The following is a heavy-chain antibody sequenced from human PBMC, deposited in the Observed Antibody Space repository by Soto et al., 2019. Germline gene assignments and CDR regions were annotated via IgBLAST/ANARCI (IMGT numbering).Heavy chain of an antibody. CDR3: ARDSPYSSGVLFDY. Sequence: PSETLSLTCTVSGGSISSGGYYWSWIRQHPGKGLEWIGYIYYSGSTYYNPSLKSRVTISVDTSKNQFSLKLSSVTAADTAVYYCARDSPYSSGVLFDYWGQGTLVTVSS. D-gene: IGHD6-19*01. CDR2: IYYSGST. V-gene: IGHV4-31*03. CDR1: GGSISSGGYY. J-gene: IGHJ4*02.